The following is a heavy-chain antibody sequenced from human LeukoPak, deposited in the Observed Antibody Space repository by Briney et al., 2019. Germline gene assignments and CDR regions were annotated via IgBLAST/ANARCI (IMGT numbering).Heavy chain of an antibody. CDR1: GGSFSGYY. CDR2: INHRGST. J-gene: IGHJ3*02. V-gene: IGHV4-34*01. D-gene: IGHD4-17*01. CDR3: VRGALATADAFAI. Sequence: SETLSLTCAVYGGSFSGYYWSWIRQPPGKGLEWIGEINHRGSTNYNPSLESRVTISLDTSKNQFSLKLSAVTDAATPVYYCVRGALATADAFAIWGQGTMLTV.